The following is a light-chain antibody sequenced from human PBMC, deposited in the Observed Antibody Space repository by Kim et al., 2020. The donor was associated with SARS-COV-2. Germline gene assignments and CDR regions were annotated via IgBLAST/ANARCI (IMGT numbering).Light chain of an antibody. CDR2: AAS. CDR1: QGICSC. J-gene: IGKJ2*01. CDR3: QQAKIFPRT. Sequence: AFEGERATLPCRASQGICSCLAWDQQNPGKAHKLLIYAASSLKRGAPPRLSGRGSGKDSTLTISSLQPEDFAPYYCQQAKIFPRTFGQGTKLE. V-gene: IGKV1-12*01.